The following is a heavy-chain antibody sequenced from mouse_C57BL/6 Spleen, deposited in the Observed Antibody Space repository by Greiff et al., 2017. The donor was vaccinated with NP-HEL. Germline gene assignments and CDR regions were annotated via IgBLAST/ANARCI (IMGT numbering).Heavy chain of an antibody. Sequence: VQLQQSGAELVRPGSSVKLSCKASGYTFTSYWMHWVKQRPIQGLEWIGNIDPSDSETHYNQKFKDKATLTVDISSSTAYMQLSSLTSEDSAVYYCARSPHYYRNCYDYWFAYWGQGTLVTVSA. J-gene: IGHJ3*01. V-gene: IGHV1-52*01. CDR1: GYTFTSYW. CDR2: IDPSDSET. CDR3: ARSPHYYRNCYDYWFAY. D-gene: IGHD1-1*01.